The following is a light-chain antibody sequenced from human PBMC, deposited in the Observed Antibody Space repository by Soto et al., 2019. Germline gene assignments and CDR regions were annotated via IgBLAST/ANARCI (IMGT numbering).Light chain of an antibody. J-gene: IGLJ3*02. CDR1: SGHSTYA. CDR2: INFDGTH. V-gene: IGLV4-69*01. Sequence: QPVLTQSPSASASLGASVKLTCTLSSGHSTYAIAWHQQQSEKGPRYLMKINFDGTHNKGDGIPDRFSGSASGPERYLTISSLRSEDEADYYCQTWGTGFRVFGEGTKLTVL. CDR3: QTWGTGFRV.